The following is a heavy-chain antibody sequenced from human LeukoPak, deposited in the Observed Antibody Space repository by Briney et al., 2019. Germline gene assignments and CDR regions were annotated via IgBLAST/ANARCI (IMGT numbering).Heavy chain of an antibody. J-gene: IGHJ5*02. CDR3: ARRGAYYYDSSGYLDP. D-gene: IGHD3-22*01. V-gene: IGHV1-69*13. CDR2: MIPIFGTA. Sequence: ASVKVSCKASGGTFSSYAISWVRQAPGQGLEWMGGMIPIFGTANYAQKFQGRVTITADESTSTAYMELSSLRSEDTAVYYCARRGAYYYDSSGYLDPWGQGTLVTVSS. CDR1: GGTFSSYA.